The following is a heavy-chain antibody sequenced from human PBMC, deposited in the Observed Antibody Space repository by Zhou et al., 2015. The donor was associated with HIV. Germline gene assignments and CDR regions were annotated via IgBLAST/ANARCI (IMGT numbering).Heavy chain of an antibody. V-gene: IGHV1-69*01. D-gene: IGHD6-13*01. CDR2: IIPIFGTA. CDR3: ARLAATHSSSWYWFDP. CDR1: GGTFSSYA. J-gene: IGHJ5*02. Sequence: QVQLVQSGAEVKKPGSSVKVSCRASGGTFSSYAISWVRQAPGQGLEWMGGIIPIFGTANYAQKFQGRVTINADEFTSTAYMELSSLRSEDTAVYYCARLAATHSSSWYWFDPWGQGTLVTVSS.